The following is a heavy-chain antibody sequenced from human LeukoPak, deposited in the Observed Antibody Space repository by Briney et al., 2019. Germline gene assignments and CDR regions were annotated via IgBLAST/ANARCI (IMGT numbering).Heavy chain of an antibody. J-gene: IGHJ4*02. D-gene: IGHD3-10*01. CDR1: GGTFISYA. V-gene: IGHV1-69*13. CDR3: ARVLRFGDPYYFDY. Sequence: SVKVSCKASGGTFISYAISWVRQAPGQGLEWMGGIIPIFGTANYAQKFQGRVTITADESTSTAYMELSSLRSEDTAVYYCARVLRFGDPYYFDYWGQGTLVTVSS. CDR2: IIPIFGTA.